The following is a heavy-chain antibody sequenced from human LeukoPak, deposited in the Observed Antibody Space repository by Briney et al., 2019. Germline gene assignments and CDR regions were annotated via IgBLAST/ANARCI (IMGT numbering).Heavy chain of an antibody. CDR3: ARSYYDSSGYGWFDP. Sequence: SVKVSCRASGGTFKNYAFSWVRQAPGQGLEWMGGIIPIVGSANYAQKFQGRVTMTTDTSTGTGYMELRSLRSDDTAVYYCARSYYDSSGYGWFDPWGQGTLVTVSS. CDR2: IIPIVGSA. D-gene: IGHD3-22*01. J-gene: IGHJ5*02. CDR1: GGTFKNYA. V-gene: IGHV1-69*05.